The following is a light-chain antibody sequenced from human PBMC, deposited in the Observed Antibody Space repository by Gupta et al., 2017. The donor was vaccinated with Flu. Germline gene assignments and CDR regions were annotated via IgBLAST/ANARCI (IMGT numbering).Light chain of an antibody. Sequence: QSALTQPPSASASPGQSGPISCTAASSDVGGYNYVFWYQQHPGKAPKLMIFEVTQRPTGVPDRFSGSKSGNTASLTVSGLRAEEEADYYCASHADINKFVFGTGTKVTVL. CDR2: EVT. CDR1: SSDVGGYNY. CDR3: ASHADINKFV. V-gene: IGLV2-8*01. J-gene: IGLJ1*01.